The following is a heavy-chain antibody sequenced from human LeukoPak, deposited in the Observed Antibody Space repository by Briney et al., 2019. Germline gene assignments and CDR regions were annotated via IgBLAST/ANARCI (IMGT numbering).Heavy chain of an antibody. J-gene: IGHJ2*01. CDR3: ARDKWEPPRFFDL. V-gene: IGHV4-39*02. Sequence: SETLSLTCTVSGGTISSRNHYWGWIRQSPGKALEWIGSVYFSGSTYYNPSLKSRVTMSIDTSGNQFYLLLKSVTAADTALYFCARDKWEPPRFFDLWGRGTLVTVSS. D-gene: IGHD1-26*01. CDR1: GGTISSRNHY. CDR2: VYFSGST.